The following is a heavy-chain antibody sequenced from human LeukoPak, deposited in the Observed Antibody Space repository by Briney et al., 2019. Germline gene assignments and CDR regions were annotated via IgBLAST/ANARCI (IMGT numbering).Heavy chain of an antibody. J-gene: IGHJ4*02. CDR3: AGETGSGSFDY. D-gene: IGHD3-10*01. Sequence: GGSLRLSCTASGFTVSTNYMSWVRQAPGKGLEWVSIIYSGGSTYYADSVKGRFTVSRDNPKNTLYLQMNSLRAEDTAVYYCAGETGSGSFDYWGQGTLVTVSS. V-gene: IGHV3-66*01. CDR1: GFTVSTNY. CDR2: IYSGGST.